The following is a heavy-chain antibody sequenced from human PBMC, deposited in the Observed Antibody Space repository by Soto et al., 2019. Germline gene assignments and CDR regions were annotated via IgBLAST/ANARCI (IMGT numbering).Heavy chain of an antibody. CDR1: GGSFSGYY. D-gene: IGHD2-15*01. J-gene: IGHJ3*02. Sequence: QVQLQQWGAGLLKPSETLSLTCAVYGGSFSGYYWSWIRQPPGKGLEWIGEINHSGSTNYNPSLKSRVTRSVDTSKNQFSLKLSSVTAADTAVYYCAREVVAATRGAFDIWGQGTMVTVSS. CDR3: AREVVAATRGAFDI. V-gene: IGHV4-34*01. CDR2: INHSGST.